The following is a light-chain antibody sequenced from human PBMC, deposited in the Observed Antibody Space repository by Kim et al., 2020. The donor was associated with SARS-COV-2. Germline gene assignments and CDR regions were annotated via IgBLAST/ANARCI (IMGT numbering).Light chain of an antibody. CDR1: SRDVGAYNY. CDR2: DVT. Sequence: GQSITISCTGTSRDVGAYNYVSWYQQHPVKAPKLIIYDVTYRPSGVSDRLSGSKAGNTASLTIFGLQAEDEADYYCSSYTSSTTRVFGGGTQLTVL. J-gene: IGLJ2*01. CDR3: SSYTSSTTRV. V-gene: IGLV2-14*03.